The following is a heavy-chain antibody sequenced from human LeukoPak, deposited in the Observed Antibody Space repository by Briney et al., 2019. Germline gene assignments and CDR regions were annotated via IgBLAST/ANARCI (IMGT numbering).Heavy chain of an antibody. Sequence: SETLSLTCTVSGASISSTSHYWGWLRQPPGTGLEWIGSIYYSGSTYYNTSLKSRVTISVDMSKNQFSLRVTSVTAADTAVYHCARSWGYDFWTGNLLDYWGQGTLVSVSS. D-gene: IGHD3-3*01. CDR3: ARSWGYDFWTGNLLDY. CDR1: GASISSTSHY. CDR2: IYYSGST. V-gene: IGHV4-39*07. J-gene: IGHJ4*02.